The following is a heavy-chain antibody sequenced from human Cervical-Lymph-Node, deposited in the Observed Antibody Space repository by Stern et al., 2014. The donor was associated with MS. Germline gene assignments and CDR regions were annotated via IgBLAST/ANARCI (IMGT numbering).Heavy chain of an antibody. Sequence: EVQLVESGGGLVQPGRSLRLSCAASGFTFGDYSMSWYRQTPGKGPEWVGFIRSKVYDGTTEYAASVKGRFSISRDDSKTIAYLQMNNLKVEDTAVYYCSRGGELLDYWGQGTLVTVSS. J-gene: IGHJ4*02. D-gene: IGHD1-7*01. V-gene: IGHV3-49*03. CDR2: IRSKVYDGTT. CDR3: SRGGELLDY. CDR1: GFTFGDYS.